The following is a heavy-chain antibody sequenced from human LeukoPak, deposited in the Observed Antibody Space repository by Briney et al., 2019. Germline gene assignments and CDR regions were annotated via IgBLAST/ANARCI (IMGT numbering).Heavy chain of an antibody. V-gene: IGHV1-69*13. J-gene: IGHJ6*03. CDR2: IIPIFGTP. D-gene: IGHD3/OR15-3a*01. CDR1: GGTFSRHS. Sequence: SVKVSCKASGGTFSRHSIAWVRQAPGQGLEWMGGIIPIFGTPNYAQKFRGRVTITADESTSTAYMDLSSLRSDDTAVYYCVRGTGYHSPHDYYYFYVDVWGKGTTVIISS. CDR3: VRGTGYHSPHDYYYFYVDV.